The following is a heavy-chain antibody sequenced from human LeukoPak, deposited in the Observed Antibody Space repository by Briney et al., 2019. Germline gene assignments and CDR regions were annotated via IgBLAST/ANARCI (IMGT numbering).Heavy chain of an antibody. D-gene: IGHD3-3*01. V-gene: IGHV4-30-2*01. CDR1: GGSISSGGYY. J-gene: IGHJ5*02. CDR2: IYHSGST. CDR3: ARGYDFWSGYSGWFDP. Sequence: SQTLSLTCTVSGGSISSGGYYWSWIRQPPGKGLEWIGYIYHSGSTYYNPSLKSRVTISVDRSKNQFSLKLSSVTAADTVVYYCARGYDFWSGYSGWFDPWGQGTLVTVSS.